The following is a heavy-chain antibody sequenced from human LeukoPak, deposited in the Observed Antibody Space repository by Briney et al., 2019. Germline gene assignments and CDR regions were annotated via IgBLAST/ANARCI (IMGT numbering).Heavy chain of an antibody. V-gene: IGHV3-21*01. D-gene: IGHD3-10*01. Sequence: GGSLRLSCAASGFIFSSYSMNWVRQAPGKGLEWVSSISSSSSYIYYADSVKGRFTISRDNAKNSLYLQMNSLRAEDTAVYYCARVRVRGVIGYFDYWGQGTLVTVSS. J-gene: IGHJ4*02. CDR2: ISSSSSYI. CDR3: ARVRVRGVIGYFDY. CDR1: GFIFSSYS.